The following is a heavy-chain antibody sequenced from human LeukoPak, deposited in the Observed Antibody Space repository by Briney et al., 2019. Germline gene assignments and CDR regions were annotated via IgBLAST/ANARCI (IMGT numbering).Heavy chain of an antibody. CDR2: TYYRSKWSN. V-gene: IGHV6-1*01. CDR1: GDSVSSNSAT. J-gene: IGHJ4*02. Sequence: SQTLSLTCAISGDSVSSNSATWNWIRQSTSRGLEWLGRTYYRSKWSNDYAVSVKSRIIIDPDTSKNQFSLQLNSVTPEDTAVYYCARDEDNQWLGFDNWGQGTLVTVSS. D-gene: IGHD6-19*01. CDR3: ARDEDNQWLGFDN.